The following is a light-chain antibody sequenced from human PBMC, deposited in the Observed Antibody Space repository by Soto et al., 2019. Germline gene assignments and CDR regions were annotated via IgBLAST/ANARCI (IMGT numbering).Light chain of an antibody. CDR1: TSDVGFYNY. V-gene: IGLV2-14*01. CDR3: SSYTGSSTLV. CDR2: EVS. J-gene: IGLJ2*01. Sequence: QSALTQPTSVSGSPGQSITISCSGSTSDVGFYNYVSWYQQHPGKVPKLIIYEVSNRPSGVSDRFSGSKSGDTASLTVSGLQAEDEAHYYCSSYTGSSTLVFGGGTQLTVL.